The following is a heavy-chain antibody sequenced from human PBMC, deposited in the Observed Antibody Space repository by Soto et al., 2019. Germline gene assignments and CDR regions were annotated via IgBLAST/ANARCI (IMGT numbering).Heavy chain of an antibody. CDR1: GFSLTTSGVG. V-gene: IGHV2-5*02. Sequence: QITLNESVPTQVKPRQTLTLTCTFSGFSLTTSGVGVGWIRQSPGKAPEWLALIYWDDDKRYSPSLKSRLTITKDHYKNQVVLTMADLDPADTATYYCAHRVRRTVFGLVTTTAIYFDFWGQGNPVAVSS. CDR2: IYWDDDK. D-gene: IGHD3-3*01. CDR3: AHRVRRTVFGLVTTTAIYFDF. J-gene: IGHJ4*02.